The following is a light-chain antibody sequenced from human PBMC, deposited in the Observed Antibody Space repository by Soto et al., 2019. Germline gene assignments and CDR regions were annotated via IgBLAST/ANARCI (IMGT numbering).Light chain of an antibody. Sequence: DIVMTQSPVTLSVSPGDRATLSCRASQSVGHNLAWFQQKPGPAPRLLIYGASAGAICIPDRFSGSGLGTEFTITIRSRQSEDLAVYYCQQYNNWPRTFGQGTKLEIK. J-gene: IGKJ1*01. CDR2: GAS. CDR1: QSVGHN. V-gene: IGKV3-15*01. CDR3: QQYNNWPRT.